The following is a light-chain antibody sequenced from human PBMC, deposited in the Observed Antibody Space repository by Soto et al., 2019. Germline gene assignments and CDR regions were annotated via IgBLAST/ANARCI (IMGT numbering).Light chain of an antibody. J-gene: IGKJ2*01. CDR1: QTISRY. CDR2: GTS. CDR3: QQTNSPPHS. Sequence: DIQMTQSPSSLSASVGDRVTITCRASQTISRYLNWYQHKPGKPPKLLIYGTSNLQSGVPSQFSGSGSGTDFTLTISSLQPEDFATYYCQQTNSPPHSFGQGTKLEIK. V-gene: IGKV1-39*01.